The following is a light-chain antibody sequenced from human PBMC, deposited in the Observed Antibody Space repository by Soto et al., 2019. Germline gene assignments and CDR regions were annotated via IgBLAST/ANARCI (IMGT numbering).Light chain of an antibody. CDR2: GAS. Sequence: DIQMTQSPSALSASVGDRVTITCQASQDINNYLNCYQQKPGKAPKLMIYGASNLETWVPSRFSGSGSGTDFTFAISSLQPEEFATYYCQQYDNLPLTFGGGTRVEI. CDR1: QDINNY. CDR3: QQYDNLPLT. V-gene: IGKV1-33*01. J-gene: IGKJ4*01.